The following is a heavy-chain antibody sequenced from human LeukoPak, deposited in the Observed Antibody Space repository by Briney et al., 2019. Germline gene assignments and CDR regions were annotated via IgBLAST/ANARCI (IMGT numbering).Heavy chain of an antibody. CDR1: GFTFSSYS. D-gene: IGHD1/OR15-1a*01. V-gene: IGHV3-48*04. CDR3: ARDRGITGTWDAFDI. Sequence: GGSLRLSCAASGFTFSSYSMNWVRQAPGKGLEWVSYISSSSSTIYYADSVKGRFTISRDDAKNSLYLQMNSLRAEDTAVYYCARDRGITGTWDAFDIWGQGTMVTVSS. J-gene: IGHJ3*02. CDR2: ISSSSSTI.